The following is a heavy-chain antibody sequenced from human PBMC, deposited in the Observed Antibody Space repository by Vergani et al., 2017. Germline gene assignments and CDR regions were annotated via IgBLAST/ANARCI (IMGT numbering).Heavy chain of an antibody. Sequence: EVQLVQSGAEVKKPGATMKISCKVSGYTFTDHYMHWVKQAPGKGREWMGLVDPEDGETIYAEKFKGRVTIAPETSTDTAHLEVSSLSSEDTAVYYCAPPQTLTTGAIEVWGQGTAVIVSS. V-gene: IGHV1-69-2*01. CDR1: GYTFTDHY. CDR3: APPQTLTTGAIEV. J-gene: IGHJ6*02. D-gene: IGHD4-17*01. CDR2: VDPEDGET.